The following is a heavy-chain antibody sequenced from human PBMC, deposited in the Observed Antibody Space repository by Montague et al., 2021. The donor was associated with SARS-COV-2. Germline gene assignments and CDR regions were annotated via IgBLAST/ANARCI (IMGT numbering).Heavy chain of an antibody. D-gene: IGHD3-9*01. CDR1: GGSITSYY. J-gene: IGHJ3*02. Sequence: SETLSLTCTVSGGSITSYYWTWIRQPPGEGLEWVGRIYYSGSANYNPSLKSRVTISVDTSKNQFSLKLSSVTAADTAVYYCARTGLGVYDILTGYTVNAFDMWGQGTMVTVSS. V-gene: IGHV4-59*01. CDR3: ARTGLGVYDILTGYTVNAFDM. CDR2: IYYSGSA.